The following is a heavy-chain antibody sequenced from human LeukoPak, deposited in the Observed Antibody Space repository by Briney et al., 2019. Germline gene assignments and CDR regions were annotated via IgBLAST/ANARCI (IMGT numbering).Heavy chain of an antibody. CDR1: GFTVSSNY. Sequence: GRSLRLSCAASGFTVSSNYMSWVRQAPGKGLELVSVIHSGGGTYYADSGKGRFTISRDISENTLYLQMNSLRAEDTAVYYCARVPFYDFWSGPGYFDYWGQGTLVTVSS. D-gene: IGHD3-3*01. V-gene: IGHV3-66*01. J-gene: IGHJ4*02. CDR3: ARVPFYDFWSGPGYFDY. CDR2: IHSGGGT.